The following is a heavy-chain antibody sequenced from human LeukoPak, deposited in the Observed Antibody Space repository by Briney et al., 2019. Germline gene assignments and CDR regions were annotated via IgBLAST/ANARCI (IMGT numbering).Heavy chain of an antibody. CDR3: ATVVPAAYYYFDY. J-gene: IGHJ4*02. D-gene: IGHD2-2*01. V-gene: IGHV4-34*01. Sequence: PSETLSLTCAVYGGSFSGYYWSWIRQPPGKGLEWIGEINHSGSTNYNPSLKSRVTISVDTSKNQFSLKLSSAAAADTAVYYCATVVPAAYYYFDYWGQGTLVTVSS. CDR1: GGSFSGYY. CDR2: INHSGST.